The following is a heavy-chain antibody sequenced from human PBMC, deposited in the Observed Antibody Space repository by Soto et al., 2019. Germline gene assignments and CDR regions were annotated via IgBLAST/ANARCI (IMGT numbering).Heavy chain of an antibody. CDR1: GYTFTSYA. CDR2: FNAGNGNT. Sequence: QVQLVQSGAEEKKPGASVKVSCKASGYTFTSYAMHWVRQAPGQRLEWMGWFNAGNGNTKYSQKFQGRVTITRDTSASTAYMELRSLRSEDTAVYYCARGGIVLVSAAIGWFDPWGQGTLVTVSS. J-gene: IGHJ5*02. D-gene: IGHD2-2*02. CDR3: ARGGIVLVSAAIGWFDP. V-gene: IGHV1-3*05.